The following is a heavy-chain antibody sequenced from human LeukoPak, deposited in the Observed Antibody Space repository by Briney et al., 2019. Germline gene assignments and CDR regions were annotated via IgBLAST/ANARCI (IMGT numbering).Heavy chain of an antibody. J-gene: IGHJ4*02. Sequence: GGSLGLSCAASGFTFSSYSMNWVRQARGKGLEWVSSISSSGSYIYYADSVKGRFTISRDNAKNSLYLQMNSLRAEDTAVYYCASHSGYDIQKRDYWGQGTLVTVSS. CDR3: ASHSGYDIQKRDY. CDR1: GFTFSSYS. V-gene: IGHV3-21*01. CDR2: ISSSGSYI. D-gene: IGHD5-12*01.